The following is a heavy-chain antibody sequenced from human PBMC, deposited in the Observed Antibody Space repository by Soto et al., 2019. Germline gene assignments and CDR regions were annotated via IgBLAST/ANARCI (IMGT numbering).Heavy chain of an antibody. Sequence: SETLSLTCAVYGGSFSGYYWSWIRQPPGKGLEWIGEINHSGSTNYNPSLKSRVTISVDTSKNQFSLKLSSVTAADTAVYYCARALDFWSGYLSDWGQGAQVTVSS. CDR1: GGSFSGYY. CDR2: INHSGST. D-gene: IGHD3-3*01. CDR3: ARALDFWSGYLSD. J-gene: IGHJ4*02. V-gene: IGHV4-34*01.